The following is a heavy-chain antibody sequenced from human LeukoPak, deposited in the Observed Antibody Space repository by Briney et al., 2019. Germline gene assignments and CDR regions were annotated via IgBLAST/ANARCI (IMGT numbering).Heavy chain of an antibody. Sequence: ASVKVSCKASGFIFITYTIHWVRQAPGQRLEWMGWINADNGNTKYSQNFQGRVTISRDTSASTAYMELSSLRSDDTAVYYCARESHVTREDYWGQGTLVTVSS. CDR1: GFIFITYT. J-gene: IGHJ4*02. CDR2: INADNGNT. CDR3: ARESHVTREDY. V-gene: IGHV1-3*01. D-gene: IGHD3-10*01.